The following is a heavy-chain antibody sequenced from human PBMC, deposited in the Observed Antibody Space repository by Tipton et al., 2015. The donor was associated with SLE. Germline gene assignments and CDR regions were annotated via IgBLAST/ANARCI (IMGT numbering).Heavy chain of an antibody. CDR2: IRGSGGST. D-gene: IGHD4-17*01. CDR3: ARDAYGDSTVLLDY. J-gene: IGHJ4*02. V-gene: IGHV3-23*01. Sequence: SLRLSCAVSGFTLSDHHMDWVRQAPGKRLEWVSGIRGSGGSTYYADSGKGRFTISRDNSKNTLYLQMNGLRAEDTAIYYCARDAYGDSTVLLDYWGQGTLVTVAS. CDR1: GFTLSDHH.